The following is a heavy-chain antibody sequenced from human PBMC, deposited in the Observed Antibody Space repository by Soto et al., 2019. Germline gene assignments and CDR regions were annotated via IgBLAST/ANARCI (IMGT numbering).Heavy chain of an antibody. CDR3: ARSPIVVVPAAPGVDI. Sequence: ASVKVSCKASGYTFTSYGISWVRQAPGQGLEWMGWISAYNGNTNYAQKLQGRVTMTTDTSTSTAYMELRSLRSDDTAVYYCARSPIVVVPAAPGVDIWGQGTMVTVSS. D-gene: IGHD2-2*01. CDR2: ISAYNGNT. V-gene: IGHV1-18*01. J-gene: IGHJ3*02. CDR1: GYTFTSYG.